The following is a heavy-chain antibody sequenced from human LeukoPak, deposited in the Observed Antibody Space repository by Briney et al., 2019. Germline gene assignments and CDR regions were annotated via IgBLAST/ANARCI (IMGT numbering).Heavy chain of an antibody. V-gene: IGHV1-24*01. D-gene: IGHD3-16*01. CDR2: FDPEDGET. J-gene: IGHJ5*02. CDR3: ATSYVVAHWFDP. CDR1: GYTLTELS. Sequence: ASVKVSCKVSGYTLTELSMHWVRQAPGKGREWMGGFDPEDGETIYAQKFQGRVTMTEDTSTDTAYMELSSLRSEDTAVYYCATSYVVAHWFDPWGQGTLVTVSS.